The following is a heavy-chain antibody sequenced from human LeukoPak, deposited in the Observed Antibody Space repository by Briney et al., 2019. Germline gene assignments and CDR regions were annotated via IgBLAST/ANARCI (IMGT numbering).Heavy chain of an antibody. CDR1: GGSFSGYY. J-gene: IGHJ5*02. CDR2: INHSGST. V-gene: IGHV4-34*01. D-gene: IGHD2-15*01. CDR3: ASVGVVADNWFDP. Sequence: SETLSLTCAVYGGSFSGYYWSWIRQPPGKGLEWIGEINHSGSTNYNPSLKSRVTISVDTSKNQFSLKLSSVTAADTAVYYCASVGVVADNWFDPWGQGTLVTVSS.